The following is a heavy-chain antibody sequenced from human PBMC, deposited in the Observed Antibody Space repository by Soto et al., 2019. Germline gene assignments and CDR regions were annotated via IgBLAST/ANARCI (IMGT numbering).Heavy chain of an antibody. CDR1: GFTFSNYA. V-gene: IGHV3-23*01. D-gene: IGHD1-20*01. J-gene: IGHJ4*02. CDR2: ISVSDAFI. Sequence: GGSRSLSCTASGFTFSNYALSWVRQAPGKGLEWVSGISVSDAFIYYADSVRGRFSISRDASENILYLQMNSLRVDDTALYYCTRETVAGITGLDYWGPGTLVTVSS. CDR3: TRETVAGITGLDY.